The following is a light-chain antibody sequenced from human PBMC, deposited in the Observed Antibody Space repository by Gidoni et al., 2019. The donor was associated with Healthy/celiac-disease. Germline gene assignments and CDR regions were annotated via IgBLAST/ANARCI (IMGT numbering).Light chain of an antibody. V-gene: IGKV1-39*01. J-gene: IGKJ1*01. Sequence: DIQMTQSPSSLSASVGDRVTITCRASQSISSYLNWYQQKPGKAPNLLIYAASSLQSGVPSRFSGSGSGTDFTLPISSLQPEDFATYYCQQSYSTPWTFGQXTKVEIK. CDR3: QQSYSTPWT. CDR2: AAS. CDR1: QSISSY.